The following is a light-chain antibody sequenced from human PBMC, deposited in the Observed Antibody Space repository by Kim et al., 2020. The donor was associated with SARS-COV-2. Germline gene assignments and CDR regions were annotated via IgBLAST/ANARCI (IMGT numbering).Light chain of an antibody. CDR1: QNIRNN. V-gene: IGKV3-15*01. Sequence: SPGERATLSCRASQNIRNNVAWYQQKPGQAPRLLIYGSSTRATGVPARFSGSGSGTEFTLTISSLQSEDFAIYSCQQYFNWPPLFTFGQGTKLEI. CDR2: GSS. CDR3: QQYFNWPPLFT. J-gene: IGKJ2*01.